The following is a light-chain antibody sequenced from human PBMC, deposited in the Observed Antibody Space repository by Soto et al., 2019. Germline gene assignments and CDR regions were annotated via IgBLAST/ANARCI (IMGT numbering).Light chain of an antibody. J-gene: IGLJ3*02. CDR3: QSYGV. V-gene: IGLV6-57*04. Sequence: NFMLTQPHSVSESPGKTVTISCTRSSGSIASNYVQWYQQRPGSAPATLIYGDTLRPSGVPDRFSGSIDISSNSASLTISGLKTEDGADYYGQSYGVFGGRTQLTVL. CDR1: SGSIASNY. CDR2: GDT.